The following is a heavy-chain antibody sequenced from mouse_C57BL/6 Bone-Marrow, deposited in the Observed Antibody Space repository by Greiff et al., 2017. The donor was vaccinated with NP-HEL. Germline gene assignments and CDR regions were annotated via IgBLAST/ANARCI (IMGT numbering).Heavy chain of an antibody. CDR2: IYPRSGNT. CDR3: ARRGYDSNYAWFAY. J-gene: IGHJ3*01. V-gene: IGHV1-81*01. CDR1: GYTFTSYG. D-gene: IGHD2-5*01. Sequence: QVQLQQSGAELARPGASVKLSCKASGYTFTSYGISWVKQRPGQGLEWIGEIYPRSGNTYYNEKFKGKATLTADKSSSTAYMELRSLTSEDSAVYFGARRGYDSNYAWFAYWGQGTLVTVSA.